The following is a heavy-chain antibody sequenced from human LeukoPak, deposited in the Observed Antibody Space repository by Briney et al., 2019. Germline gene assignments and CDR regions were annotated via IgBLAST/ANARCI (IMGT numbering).Heavy chain of an antibody. CDR3: ARCPAQPPAGYYRIDY. J-gene: IGHJ4*02. Sequence: ASVKVSCKASGYIFISYGISWVRQAPGQGLEWMGWISAYNGNTNYAQKLQGRVTMTTDTSTSTAYMELRSLRSDDTAVYYCARCPAQPPAGYYRIDYWGQGTLVTVSS. CDR1: GYIFISYG. V-gene: IGHV1-18*01. CDR2: ISAYNGNT. D-gene: IGHD1-14*01.